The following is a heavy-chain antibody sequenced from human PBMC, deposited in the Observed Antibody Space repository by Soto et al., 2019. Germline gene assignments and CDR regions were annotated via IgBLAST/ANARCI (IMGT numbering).Heavy chain of an antibody. V-gene: IGHV3-21*01. CDR3: ARDSQYQLPTYYYGMDV. CDR1: GFTFSSYS. Sequence: PGGSLRLSCAASGFTFSSYSMNWVRQAPGKGLEWVSSISSSSSYIYYADSVKGRFTISRDNAKNSLYLQMNSLRAEDTAVYYCARDSQYQLPTYYYGMDVWGQGTTVTVSS. CDR2: ISSSSSYI. J-gene: IGHJ6*02. D-gene: IGHD2-2*01.